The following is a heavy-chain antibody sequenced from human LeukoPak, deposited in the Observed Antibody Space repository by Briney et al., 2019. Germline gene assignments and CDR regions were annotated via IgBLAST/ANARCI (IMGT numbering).Heavy chain of an antibody. CDR1: GYTFTGYY. J-gene: IGHJ4*02. CDR2: INPNSGNT. Sequence: ASVKVSCKASGYTFTGYYMHWVRQAPGQGLEWMGWINPNSGNTGYAQKFQGRVTMTRNTSISTAYMELSSLRSEDTAVYYCARVGSSWYEYYFDYWGQGTLVTVSS. CDR3: ARVGSSWYEYYFDY. D-gene: IGHD6-13*01. V-gene: IGHV1-8*02.